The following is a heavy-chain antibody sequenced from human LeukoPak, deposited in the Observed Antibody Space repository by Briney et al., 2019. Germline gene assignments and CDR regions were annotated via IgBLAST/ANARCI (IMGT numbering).Heavy chain of an antibody. V-gene: IGHV4-34*01. CDR3: ARGIFYGGRNQYIWLDL. J-gene: IGHJ5*02. D-gene: IGHD4-23*01. CDR1: GGPFRGFF. CDR2: VCHSGSS. Sequence: SETLSLTCAVYGGPFRGFFWSWIRQAPGKGLEWIGEVCHSGSSNYNPSLKSRINISLDTSKSQFSLRLTSVTAAYTAVYYCARGIFYGGRNQYIWLDLWGQGTLVTVSS.